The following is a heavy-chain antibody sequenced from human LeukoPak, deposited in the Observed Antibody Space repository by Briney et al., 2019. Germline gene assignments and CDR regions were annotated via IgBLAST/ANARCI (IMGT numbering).Heavy chain of an antibody. V-gene: IGHV1-46*01. CDR3: ARVQVVDTAMVTSDY. D-gene: IGHD5-18*01. CDR1: GYTFTSYY. J-gene: IGHJ4*02. CDR2: INPSGGST. Sequence: EASVKVSCKASGYTFTSYYMHWVRQAPGQGLEWMGIINPSGGSTSYAQKFQGRVTMTRDTSTSTVYMALSSLRSEDTAVYYCARVQVVDTAMVTSDYWGQGTLVTVSS.